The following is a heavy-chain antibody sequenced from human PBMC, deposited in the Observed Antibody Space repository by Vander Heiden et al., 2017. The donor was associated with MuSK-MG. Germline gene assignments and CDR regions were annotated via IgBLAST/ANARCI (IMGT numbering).Heavy chain of an antibody. J-gene: IGHJ6*02. D-gene: IGHD3-22*01. CDR2: IYHSGST. V-gene: IGHV4-4*02. CDR1: GGSISSSNW. Sequence: QVQLQESGPGLVKPSGTLSLTCAVSGGSISSSNWWSWVRQPPGKGLEWIGEIYHSGSTNYNPSLKSRVTISVDKSKNQFSLKLSSVTAADTAVYYCARVHQYYSSGYYLKYYYYYYGMDVWGQGTTVTVSS. CDR3: ARVHQYYSSGYYLKYYYYYYGMDV.